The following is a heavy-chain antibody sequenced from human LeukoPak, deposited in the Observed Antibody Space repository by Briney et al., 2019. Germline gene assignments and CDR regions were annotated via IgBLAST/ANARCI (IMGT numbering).Heavy chain of an antibody. V-gene: IGHV4-61*02. J-gene: IGHJ3*02. Sequence: SETLSLTCTVSGGSISSGSYYWSWIRQPAGKGLEWTGRIYTSGSTNYNPSLKSRVTISVDTSKNQFSLKLSSVTAADTAVYYCARDYAFDIWGQGTMVTVSS. CDR1: GGSISSGSYY. CDR3: ARDYAFDI. CDR2: IYTSGST.